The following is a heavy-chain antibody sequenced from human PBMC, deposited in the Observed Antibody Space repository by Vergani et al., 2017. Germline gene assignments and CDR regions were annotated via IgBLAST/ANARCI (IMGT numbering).Heavy chain of an antibody. Sequence: EVQLVESGGGLVKPGGSLRLSCAASGFTFSNAWMSWVRQAPGKGLEWVGRIKSKTDGGTTDYAAPVKGRFTISRDDSKNTLYLQMNSLKTEDTAVYYCTTDYHPAGGDFWSGYSYYMDVWGKGTTVTVSS. CDR1: GFTFSNAW. CDR3: TTDYHPAGGDFWSGYSYYMDV. V-gene: IGHV3-15*01. CDR2: IKSKTDGGTT. J-gene: IGHJ6*03. D-gene: IGHD3-3*01.